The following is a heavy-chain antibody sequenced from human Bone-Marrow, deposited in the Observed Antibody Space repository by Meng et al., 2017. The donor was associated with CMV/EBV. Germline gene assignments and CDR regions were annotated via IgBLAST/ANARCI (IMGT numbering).Heavy chain of an antibody. CDR2: IWYDGSNK. D-gene: IGHD2-15*01. CDR1: GFTFSSYA. CDR3: AKDLGDIVVVVALDY. J-gene: IGHJ4*02. Sequence: GGPLRLPCAPPGFTFSSYAMHWFRQAPGKGLEWVAVIWYDGSNKSYADSVKGRFTISRDNSKNTLYLQMNSLRAEDTAVYYCAKDLGDIVVVVALDYWGQGTLVTVSS. V-gene: IGHV3-33*06.